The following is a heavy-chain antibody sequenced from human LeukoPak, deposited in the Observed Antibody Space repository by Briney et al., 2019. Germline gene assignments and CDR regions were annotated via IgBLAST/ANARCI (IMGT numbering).Heavy chain of an antibody. CDR3: ARRKDDSSGPDDY. J-gene: IGHJ4*02. CDR2: ISGSGGST. V-gene: IGHV3-23*01. CDR1: GFTFSSYA. Sequence: PGGSLRLSCAASGFTFSSYAMSWVRQAPGKGLEWVSAISGSGGSTYYADSVKGRFTISRDNSKNTLYLQMNSLRAEDTAVYYCARRKDDSSGPDDYWGQGTLVTVSS. D-gene: IGHD3-22*01.